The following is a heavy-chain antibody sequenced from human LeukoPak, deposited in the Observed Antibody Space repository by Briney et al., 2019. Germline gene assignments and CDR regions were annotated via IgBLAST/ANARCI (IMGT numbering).Heavy chain of an antibody. J-gene: IGHJ3*02. Sequence: GGSLRLSCAASGFTFSSYAMSWVRQAPGKGLEWVSAISGSDGSTYYADSVKGRFTISRDNSKNTLYLQMNSLRAEDTAMYYCARGPYGDYVDAFDIWGQGTMVTVSS. CDR1: GFTFSSYA. V-gene: IGHV3-23*01. D-gene: IGHD4-17*01. CDR2: ISGSDGST. CDR3: ARGPYGDYVDAFDI.